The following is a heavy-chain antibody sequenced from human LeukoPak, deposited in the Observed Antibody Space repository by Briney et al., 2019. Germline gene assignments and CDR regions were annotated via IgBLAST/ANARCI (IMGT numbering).Heavy chain of an antibody. Sequence: GGSLRLSCAASGFTFSSYAMHWVRQAPGKGLEYVSAISSNGGSTYYANSVKGRFTTSRDNSKNTLYLQMGSLRAEDMAVYYCARDEVDTAMVRSGYYYYMDVWGKGTTVTISS. J-gene: IGHJ6*03. V-gene: IGHV3-64*01. D-gene: IGHD5-18*01. CDR1: GFTFSSYA. CDR2: ISSNGGST. CDR3: ARDEVDTAMVRSGYYYYMDV.